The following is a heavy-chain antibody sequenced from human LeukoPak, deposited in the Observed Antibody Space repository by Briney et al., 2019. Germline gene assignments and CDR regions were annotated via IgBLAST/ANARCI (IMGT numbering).Heavy chain of an antibody. CDR3: ARDLGGPYSNEGFDY. CDR2: IKQDGSEK. Sequence: QTGGSLRLSCAASGFTFSSYWMSWVRQAPGKGLEWVANIKQDGSEKYYVDSVKGRFTISRDNAKNSLYLQMNSLRAEDTAVYYCARDLGGPYSNEGFDYWGQGTLVTVSS. CDR1: GFTFSSYW. J-gene: IGHJ4*02. D-gene: IGHD4-11*01. V-gene: IGHV3-7*01.